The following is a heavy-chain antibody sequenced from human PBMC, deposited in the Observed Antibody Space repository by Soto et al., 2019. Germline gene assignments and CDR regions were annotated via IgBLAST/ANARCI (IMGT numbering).Heavy chain of an antibody. CDR3: ARANVVVVPAAIAYYYYYYGMEV. V-gene: IGHV1-69*01. CDR2: IIPIFGTA. J-gene: IGHJ6*02. D-gene: IGHD2-2*02. Sequence: QVQLVQSGAEVKKPGSSVKVSCKASGGTFSSYAISWVRQAPGQGLEWMGGIIPIFGTANYAQKFQGRVTITADESTSTAYMELSSLRSEDTAVYYCARANVVVVPAAIAYYYYYYGMEVWGQGTTVTVSS. CDR1: GGTFSSYA.